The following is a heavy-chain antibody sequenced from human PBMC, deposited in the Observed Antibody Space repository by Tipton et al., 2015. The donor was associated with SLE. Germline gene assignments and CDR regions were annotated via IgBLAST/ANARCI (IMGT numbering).Heavy chain of an antibody. Sequence: SLRLSCAASGFTFSSYWMGWVRQAPAKGLEWVANIKQDGSEKYYVDSVKGRFNISRDNAKNSLYLQMNSLRAEDTAVYYCARMGKMDSWGQGTLVTVSS. CDR2: IKQDGSEK. J-gene: IGHJ4*02. CDR3: ARMGKMDS. D-gene: IGHD7-27*01. V-gene: IGHV3-7*01. CDR1: GFTFSSYW.